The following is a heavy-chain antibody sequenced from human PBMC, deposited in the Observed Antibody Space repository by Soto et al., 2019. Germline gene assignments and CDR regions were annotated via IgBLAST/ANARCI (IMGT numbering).Heavy chain of an antibody. CDR2: ISAYNGNT. Sequence: ASVKVSCKASGYTFTSYGISWVRQAPGQGLEWMGWISAYNGNTNYAQKLQGRVTMTTDTSTSTAYMELRSLRSDDTAVYYCARGPPSYYYDSSGYYDEDYWGQGTLVTVSS. D-gene: IGHD3-22*01. V-gene: IGHV1-18*01. CDR1: GYTFTSYG. J-gene: IGHJ4*02. CDR3: ARGPPSYYYDSSGYYDEDY.